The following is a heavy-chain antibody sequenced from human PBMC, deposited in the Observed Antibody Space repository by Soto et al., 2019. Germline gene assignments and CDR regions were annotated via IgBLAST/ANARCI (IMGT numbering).Heavy chain of an antibody. V-gene: IGHV3-33*01. D-gene: IGHD6-13*01. Sequence: GGSLRLSCAASGFIFSSYGMHWVRQAPGKGLEWVAVIWYDGSNRHYGDSVKGRFTISRDNSKNTLYLQMNSLRAEDTALYYCARNKKPGIAAAGTAPDYRGQGTLVTVSS. CDR2: IWYDGSNR. CDR3: ARNKKPGIAAAGTAPDY. CDR1: GFIFSSYG. J-gene: IGHJ4*02.